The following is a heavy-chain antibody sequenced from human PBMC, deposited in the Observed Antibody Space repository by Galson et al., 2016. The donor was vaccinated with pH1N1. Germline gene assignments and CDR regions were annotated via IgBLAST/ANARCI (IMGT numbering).Heavy chain of an antibody. V-gene: IGHV1-2*02. D-gene: IGHD2-15*01. CDR1: GYNFNIYY. Sequence: SVKVSCKASGYNFNIYYIHWVRQAPGQGLEWMGWIDPNSGVTSYAQKFQGRISVTRDTSISTAYMELSRLTSDYTAVYYCEKILRRVVFDYCGQGTLVTVSS. CDR2: IDPNSGVT. J-gene: IGHJ4*02. CDR3: EKILRRVVFDY.